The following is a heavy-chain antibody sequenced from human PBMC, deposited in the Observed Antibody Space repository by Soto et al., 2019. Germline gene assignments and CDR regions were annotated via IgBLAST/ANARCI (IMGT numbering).Heavy chain of an antibody. V-gene: IGHV3-23*01. CDR1: GFTFSTYA. CDR2: ISGSGGST. CDR3: AHPRGYGVFDAYDF. J-gene: IGHJ3*01. D-gene: IGHD4-17*01. Sequence: QPGGSLDLSCAASGFTFSTYAMSWVGQAPGKGLEWVSAISGSGGSTYYADSVKGRFTISRDNSINTLYLQMNSLRTEDTAVYYCAHPRGYGVFDAYDFWGQGAMVTVS.